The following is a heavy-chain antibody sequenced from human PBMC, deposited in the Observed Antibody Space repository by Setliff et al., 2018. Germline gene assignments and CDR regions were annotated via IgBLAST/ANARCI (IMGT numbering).Heavy chain of an antibody. Sequence: ASVKVSCKTSGYSFTVFGISWVRQAPGQGLEWMGWISPYYGSTNYAQKFQGRVTMTTDTSTSTAYMELSSLRSEDTAVYYCATGPPEFVVAPAEGKFDYWGQGTLVTVSS. CDR1: GYSFTVFG. CDR3: ATGPPEFVVAPAEGKFDY. V-gene: IGHV1-18*01. D-gene: IGHD2-15*01. CDR2: ISPYYGST. J-gene: IGHJ4*02.